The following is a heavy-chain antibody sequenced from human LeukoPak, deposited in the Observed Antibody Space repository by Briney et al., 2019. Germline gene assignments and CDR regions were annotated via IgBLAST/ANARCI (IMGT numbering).Heavy chain of an antibody. CDR1: GFTFSSYA. D-gene: IGHD3-22*01. CDR3: AKGPLVIVVVPDLLGDY. V-gene: IGHV3-23*01. Sequence: PGGSLRLSCAASGFTFSSYAMSWVRQAPGKGLEWVSAISGSGGSTYYADSVKGRFTISRDNSKNTLYLQMNSLRAEDTAVYYCAKGPLVIVVVPDLLGDYWGQGTLVTVSS. CDR2: ISGSGGST. J-gene: IGHJ4*02.